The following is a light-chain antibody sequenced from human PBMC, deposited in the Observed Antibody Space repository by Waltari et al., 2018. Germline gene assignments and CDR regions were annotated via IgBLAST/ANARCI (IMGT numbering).Light chain of an antibody. CDR3: LQYNSYPWT. Sequence: DIQVTQSPSTLSASVGDRVTITCRASQSVVVWLAWFQQKPGKAPRLLIYKASYLGSGVPSRFSGSAAGTAFTLTISSLQADDFATYYCLQYNSYPWTFGQGTTVEIK. J-gene: IGKJ1*01. CDR1: QSVVVW. V-gene: IGKV1-5*03. CDR2: KAS.